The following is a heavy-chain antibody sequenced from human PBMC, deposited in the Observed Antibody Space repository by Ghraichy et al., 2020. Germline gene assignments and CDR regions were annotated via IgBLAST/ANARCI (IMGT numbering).Heavy chain of an antibody. D-gene: IGHD3-3*01. J-gene: IGHJ4*02. CDR1: GFTFSSYA. CDR3: ARGVWSHQTDY. CDR2: ISYDGSNK. V-gene: IGHV3-30*04. Sequence: LSLTCAASGFTFSSYAMHWVRQAPGKGLEWVAVISYDGSNKYYADSVKGRFTISRDNSKNTLYLQMNSLRAEDTAVYYCARGVWSHQTDYWGQGTLVTVSS.